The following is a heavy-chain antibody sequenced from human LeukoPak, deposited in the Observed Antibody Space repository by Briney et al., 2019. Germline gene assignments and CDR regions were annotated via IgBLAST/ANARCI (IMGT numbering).Heavy chain of an antibody. J-gene: IGHJ6*03. CDR2: IYSGGST. V-gene: IGHV3-53*01. D-gene: IGHD3-3*01. CDR3: ARNLGRYDFWSGYSPGYYYYYMDV. Sequence: GGSLRLSCAASGFTVSSNYMSWVRQAPGKGLEWVSVIYSGGSTYYADSVKGRFTISRDNSKNTLYLQMNSLRAEDTAVYYCARNLGRYDFWSGYSPGYYYYYMDVWGKGTTVTVSS. CDR1: GFTVSSNY.